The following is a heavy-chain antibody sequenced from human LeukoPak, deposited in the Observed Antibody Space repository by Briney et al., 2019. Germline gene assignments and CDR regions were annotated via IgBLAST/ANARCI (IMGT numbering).Heavy chain of an antibody. V-gene: IGHV3-23*01. Sequence: GGSLRLSCAASGLTFSSYAMSWVRQAPGKGLEWVSAISGSGGSTYYADSVKGRFTISRDNSKNTLYLQMNSLRAEDTAVYYCAKDEDSSGWYDLGGYWGQGTLVTVSS. D-gene: IGHD6-19*01. CDR1: GLTFSSYA. CDR2: ISGSGGST. J-gene: IGHJ4*02. CDR3: AKDEDSSGWYDLGGY.